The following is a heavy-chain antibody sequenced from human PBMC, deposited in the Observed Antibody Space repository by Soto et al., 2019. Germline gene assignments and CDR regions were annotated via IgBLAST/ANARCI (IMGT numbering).Heavy chain of an antibody. CDR1: GFTFSSYV. D-gene: IGHD5-12*01. CDR2: ISGSGGNT. V-gene: IGHV3-23*01. CDR3: GKVVATAKHGLFDY. Sequence: EVQLLESGGGLVQPGGSLRLSCAASGFTFSSYVMSWVRQAPGKGLEWVSVISGSGGNTYYADSVKGRFTISRDNSKNTLYVQMNRLRAEATVVYYCGKVVATAKHGLFDYWGQGTLVTVSS. J-gene: IGHJ4*02.